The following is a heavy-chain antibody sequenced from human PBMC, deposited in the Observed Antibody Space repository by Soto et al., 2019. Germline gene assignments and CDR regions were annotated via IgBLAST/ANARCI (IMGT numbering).Heavy chain of an antibody. CDR3: ARQWLHSYYFDY. J-gene: IGHJ4*02. CDR2: ISSNGGST. D-gene: IGHD6-19*01. CDR1: GFTFTSYA. V-gene: IGHV3-64*01. Sequence: EVQLVESGGGLVQPGGSLRLSCAASGFTFTSYAMHWVRQAPGKGLEYVSAISSNGGSTYYANSVKGRFTISRDNSKNTLHLQMGSLRAEDMAVYYCARQWLHSYYFDYWGQGTLVTVPS.